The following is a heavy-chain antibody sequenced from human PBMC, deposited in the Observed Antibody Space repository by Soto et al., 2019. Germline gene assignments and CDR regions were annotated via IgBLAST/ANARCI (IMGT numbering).Heavy chain of an antibody. CDR3: ATWHEREHAYDV. D-gene: IGHD1-1*01. CDR1: GLTISGKKY. CDR2: LYDVDGS. V-gene: IGHV3-53*01. J-gene: IGHJ3*01. Sequence: DVQLVESGGGLIQPGESLRLSCAAFGLTISGKKYVAWVRQAPGKGLEWVSALYDVDGSFYADSVKGRFTTSSDSSKTTVYLQMNDLRPDDTAVYDCATWHEREHAYDVLGQGTTVTVSS.